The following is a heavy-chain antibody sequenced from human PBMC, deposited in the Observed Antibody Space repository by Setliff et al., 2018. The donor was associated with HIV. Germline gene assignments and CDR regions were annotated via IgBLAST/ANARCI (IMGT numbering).Heavy chain of an antibody. D-gene: IGHD3-9*01. CDR3: ARDRGYDILTGYADNY. CDR2: IQSGGII. Sequence: PGGSLRLSCAASGLTLSNSAMTWVRQKPGRGLEWVSLIQSGGIIYYADSVKGRFTISRDNAKKSLYLQMSSLRAEDTAVYFCARDRGYDILTGYADNYWGHGTLVTVSS. V-gene: IGHV3-23*01. CDR1: GLTLSNSA. J-gene: IGHJ4*01.